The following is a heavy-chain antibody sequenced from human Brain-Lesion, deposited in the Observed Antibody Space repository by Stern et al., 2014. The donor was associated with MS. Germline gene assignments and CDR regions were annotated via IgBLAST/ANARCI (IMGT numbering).Heavy chain of an antibody. CDR2: IRVGTDYI. CDR1: GFTFNSYS. D-gene: IGHD2-2*01. V-gene: IGHV3-21*01. CDR3: ARVDCSGTNCFYYYYGMDV. Sequence: EVQLVESGGGLVKPGGSLRLSCEASGFTFNSYSMNWVRPAPGKGLEWVSSIRVGTDYIYYADSVKGRFTISRDNAKNSLFLQMNTLRAEDTGVYYCARVDCSGTNCFYYYYGMDVWGQGTTVTVSS. J-gene: IGHJ6*02.